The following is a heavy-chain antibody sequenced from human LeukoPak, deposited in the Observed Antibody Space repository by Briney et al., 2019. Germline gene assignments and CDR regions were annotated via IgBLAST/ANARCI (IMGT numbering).Heavy chain of an antibody. CDR1: GGSFSGHY. CDR3: ARVDSSGYYKPHFDY. D-gene: IGHD3-22*01. CDR2: INHDGST. J-gene: IGHJ4*02. Sequence: SETLSLTCAVYGGSFSGHYWNWIRQPPGKGLEWIGGINHDGSTNSNPSLRSRVTISVDTSKNQFSLRLTSVSAADTAVYYCARVDSSGYYKPHFDYWGQGTLVTVSS. V-gene: IGHV4-34*01.